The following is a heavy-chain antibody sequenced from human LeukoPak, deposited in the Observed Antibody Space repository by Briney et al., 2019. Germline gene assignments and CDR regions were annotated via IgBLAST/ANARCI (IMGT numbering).Heavy chain of an antibody. CDR2: INHSGST. CDR3: ARVRFYSSGWYLTNGGCWYFDL. D-gene: IGHD6-19*01. V-gene: IGHV4-34*01. Sequence: SETLSLTCAVYGGSFSGYYWSWIRQPPGKGLEWIGEINHSGSTNYNPSLKSRVTISVDTSKNQFSLKPSSVTAADTAVYYCARVRFYSSGWYLTNGGCWYFDLWGRGTLVTVSS. J-gene: IGHJ2*01. CDR1: GGSFSGYY.